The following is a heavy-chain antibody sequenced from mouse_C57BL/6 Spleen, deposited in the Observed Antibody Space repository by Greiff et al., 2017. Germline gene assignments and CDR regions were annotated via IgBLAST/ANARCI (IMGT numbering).Heavy chain of an antibody. CDR3: ARGDDYDYSWYFDV. Sequence: EVMLVESGGGLVKPGGSLKLSCAASGFTFSSYAMSWVRQTPEKRLEWVATISDGGSYTYYPDNVKGRFTISRDNAKNNLYLQMSHLKSEDTAMYYCARGDDYDYSWYFDVWGTGTTV. CDR1: GFTFSSYA. CDR2: ISDGGSYT. V-gene: IGHV5-4*03. J-gene: IGHJ1*03. D-gene: IGHD2-4*01.